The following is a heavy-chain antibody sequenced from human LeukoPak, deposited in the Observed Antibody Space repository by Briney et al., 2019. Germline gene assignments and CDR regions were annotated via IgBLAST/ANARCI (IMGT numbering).Heavy chain of an antibody. CDR2: ISSESRYI. CDR3: ARDGLGSYDY. Sequence: PGGSLGLSCAASGFPYNIYTINWVRQAPGKGLEWVASISSESRYIYYADSVKGRFTISRDNAKNSVYLQMNSLRGEDTAVYYCARDGLGSYDYWGQGTLVTVSS. CDR1: GFPYNIYT. V-gene: IGHV3-21*01. J-gene: IGHJ4*02. D-gene: IGHD3-10*01.